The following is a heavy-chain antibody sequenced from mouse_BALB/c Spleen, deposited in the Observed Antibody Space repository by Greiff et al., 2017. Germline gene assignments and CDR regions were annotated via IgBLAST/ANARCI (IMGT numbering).Heavy chain of an antibody. CDR3: ARSVYYDTLCFDY. CDR2: IYPGDGDT. J-gene: IGHJ2*01. CDR1: GYAFSSYW. D-gene: IGHD2-4*01. V-gene: IGHV1-80*01. Sequence: QVQLQQSGAELVRPGSSVKISCKASGYAFSSYWMNWVKQRPGQGLEWIGQIYPGDGDTNYNGKFKGKATLTADKSSSTAYMQLSSLTSEDSAVYFCARSVYYDTLCFDYWGQGTTLTVSS.